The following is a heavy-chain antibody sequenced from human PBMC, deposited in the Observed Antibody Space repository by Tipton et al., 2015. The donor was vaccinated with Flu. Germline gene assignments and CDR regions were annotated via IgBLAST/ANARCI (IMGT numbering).Heavy chain of an antibody. CDR3: ARPRAEIARLGPYYYGMDD. J-gene: IGHJ6*02. Sequence: QVQLVQSGAEVKKPGSSVKVSCKASGGSFRSYAVIWVRQAPGHGLEWIGAIIPLFRTTEYAQKFQGRVTITADESTGTAHMELSGLRSDDTAVYYCARPRAEIARLGPYYYGMDDWGQGTTVTVS. V-gene: IGHV1-69*01. CDR1: GGSFRSYA. D-gene: IGHD3-16*01. CDR2: IIPLFRTT.